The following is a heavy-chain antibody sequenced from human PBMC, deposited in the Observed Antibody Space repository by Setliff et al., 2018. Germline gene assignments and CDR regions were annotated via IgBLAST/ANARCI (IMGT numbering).Heavy chain of an antibody. J-gene: IGHJ5*02. D-gene: IGHD3-22*01. CDR2: IYTRGST. V-gene: IGHV4-61*09. CDR3: ARAAKYDSSSYYGLWLDP. CDR1: GGSISEPNYY. Sequence: PSETLSLTCTVSGGSISEPNYYWSWIRQPVGKGLEWIGHIYTRGSTNYNPSLRTRVSISVDTSKNHFSLRLSSVTAADTAVYYCARAAKYDSSSYYGLWLDPWGQGTLVTVSS.